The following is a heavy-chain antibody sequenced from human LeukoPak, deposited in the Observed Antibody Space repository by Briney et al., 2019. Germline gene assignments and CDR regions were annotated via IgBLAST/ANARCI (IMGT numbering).Heavy chain of an antibody. CDR1: GYTFTSYG. V-gene: IGHV1-18*01. CDR3: ARMGIGYCSSTSCYNDY. D-gene: IGHD2-2*03. Sequence: GAPVKVSCKASGYTFTSYGISWVRQAPGQGLEWMGRISAYKGNTNYAQKLQGRVTMTTDTSTSTAYMELRSLRSDDTAVYYCARMGIGYCSSTSCYNDYWGQGTLVTVSS. J-gene: IGHJ4*02. CDR2: ISAYKGNT.